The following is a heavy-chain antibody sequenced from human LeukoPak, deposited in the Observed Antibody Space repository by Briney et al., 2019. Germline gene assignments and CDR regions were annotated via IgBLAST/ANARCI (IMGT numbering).Heavy chain of an antibody. Sequence: GGSLRLSCAASGFTISSYAMHWVRQAPGKGLEWVAVISNDGSNKYYADSVKGRFTISRDNSKNTLYLQMNSLRAEDTAVYYCASLEYAAMGFDPWGQGTLVTVSS. CDR2: ISNDGSNK. V-gene: IGHV3-30-3*01. J-gene: IGHJ5*02. CDR1: GFTISSYA. CDR3: ASLEYAAMGFDP. D-gene: IGHD5-18*01.